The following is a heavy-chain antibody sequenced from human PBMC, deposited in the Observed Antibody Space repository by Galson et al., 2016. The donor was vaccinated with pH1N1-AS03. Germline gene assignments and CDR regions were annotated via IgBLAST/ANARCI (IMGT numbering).Heavy chain of an antibody. CDR1: GFTVSRND. CDR3: AVWGYISGTHGLDV. CDR2: IAATGPT. D-gene: IGHD5-12*01. J-gene: IGHJ6*04. V-gene: IGHV3-13*01. Sequence: SLRLFCAASGFTVSRNDMHWVRQATGKGLEWVSIIAATGPTHYADSVKGRVTISREIPKNSLYLQMDSLRADDTAVNYCAVWGYISGTHGLDVWGKGTTVTVSS.